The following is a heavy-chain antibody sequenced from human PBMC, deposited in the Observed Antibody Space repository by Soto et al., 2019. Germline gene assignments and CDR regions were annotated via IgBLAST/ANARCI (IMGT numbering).Heavy chain of an antibody. Sequence: GGSLRLSCAASGFTFDDYAMHWVRQAPGKGLEWVSGISWNSGSIGYADSVKGRFTISRDNAKNSLYLQMNSLRAEDTALYYCAKDERGEYCSGGSCPANWFDPWGQGTLVTVSS. CDR3: AKDERGEYCSGGSCPANWFDP. D-gene: IGHD2-15*01. J-gene: IGHJ5*02. CDR2: ISWNSGSI. V-gene: IGHV3-9*01. CDR1: GFTFDDYA.